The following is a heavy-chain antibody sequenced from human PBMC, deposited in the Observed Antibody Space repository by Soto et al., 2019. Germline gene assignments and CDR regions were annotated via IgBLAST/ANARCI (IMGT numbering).Heavy chain of an antibody. J-gene: IGHJ4*02. V-gene: IGHV3-33*01. Sequence: PGGSLRLSCAGSGFTFSSYGMHWVRQAPGKGLEWVAVIWYDGRYKYYADSVKGRFTISRDNSKNTLYLQMNSLRAEDTAVYFCARDLMTTVTTSFDYWGLGALVTVSS. D-gene: IGHD4-4*01. CDR1: GFTFSSYG. CDR2: IWYDGRYK. CDR3: ARDLMTTVTTSFDY.